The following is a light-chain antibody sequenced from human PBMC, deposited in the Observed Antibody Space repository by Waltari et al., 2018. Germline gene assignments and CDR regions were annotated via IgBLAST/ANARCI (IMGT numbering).Light chain of an antibody. CDR1: QSVLFSSNNKTY. CDR2: WAS. CDR3: QQYYSVPWT. V-gene: IGKV4-1*01. Sequence: DVVLTQSPDSLAVSLGERATINCKYSQSVLFSSNNKTYSAWYQQKPGQPPRLLIYWASTRESGVPDRCSGSGSGTDFTLTISSLQAEDVAVYFCQQYYSVPWTFGQGTKVAIK. J-gene: IGKJ1*01.